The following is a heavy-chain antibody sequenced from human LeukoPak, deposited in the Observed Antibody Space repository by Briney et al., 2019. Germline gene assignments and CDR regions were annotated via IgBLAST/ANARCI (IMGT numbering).Heavy chain of an antibody. J-gene: IGHJ4*02. V-gene: IGHV3-33*01. D-gene: IGHD4-17*01. CDR3: AREHTTVTSLLDY. CDR2: IWYDGNNK. Sequence: GGSLRLSCAASAFTFNSYGIHWVRQAPGKGLEWVAVIWYDGNNKYYADSVKGRFTISRDSSKNTMYLQMNSLRAEDTAVYYCAREHTTVTSLLDYWGQGTPVTVSS. CDR1: AFTFNSYG.